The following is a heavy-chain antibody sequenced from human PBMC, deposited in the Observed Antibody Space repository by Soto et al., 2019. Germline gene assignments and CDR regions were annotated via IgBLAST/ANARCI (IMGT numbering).Heavy chain of an antibody. Sequence: QVQLVQSGAEVKKPGSSVKVSCKVSGGTFSNYAIDWVRLAPGHGLEWMGGIVPIFGTTYYTQKFQGRDTIIADDSKTTAYLEMSSLRSEDTSIYYCARVEAVAGLYNYHGLDVWGQGTAVTVSS. CDR3: ARVEAVAGLYNYHGLDV. J-gene: IGHJ6*02. V-gene: IGHV1-69*12. CDR2: IVPIFGTT. D-gene: IGHD6-19*01. CDR1: GGTFSNYA.